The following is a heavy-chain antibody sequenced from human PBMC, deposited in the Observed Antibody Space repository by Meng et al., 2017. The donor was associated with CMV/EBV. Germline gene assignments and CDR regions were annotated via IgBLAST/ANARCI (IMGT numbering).Heavy chain of an antibody. V-gene: IGHV3-21*01. CDR2: ISSSSSYI. CDR1: GFTFSSYS. D-gene: IGHD2-15*01. J-gene: IGHJ5*02. Sequence: GGSLRLSCVASGFTFSSYSMNWVRQAPGKGLEWVSSISSSSSYIYYADSVKGRFTISRDNAKNSLYLQMNSLRAEDTAVYYCARDDSVVVVAAPFDPWGQGTLVTVSS. CDR3: ARDDSVVVVAAPFDP.